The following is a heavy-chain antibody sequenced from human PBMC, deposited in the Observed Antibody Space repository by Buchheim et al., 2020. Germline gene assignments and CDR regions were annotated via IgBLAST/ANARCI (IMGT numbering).Heavy chain of an antibody. Sequence: QVQLQESGPGLVKPSQTLSLTCTVSGGSISSGDYYWSWIRQPPGKGLEWIGYIYYSGSIYYNPSLKSRVTISVDTYKNQFSLKLSSVTAADTAVYYCARSRCSGGSCYYRFDYWGQGTL. D-gene: IGHD2-15*01. CDR3: ARSRCSGGSCYYRFDY. CDR1: GGSISSGDYY. V-gene: IGHV4-30-4*01. J-gene: IGHJ4*02. CDR2: IYYSGSI.